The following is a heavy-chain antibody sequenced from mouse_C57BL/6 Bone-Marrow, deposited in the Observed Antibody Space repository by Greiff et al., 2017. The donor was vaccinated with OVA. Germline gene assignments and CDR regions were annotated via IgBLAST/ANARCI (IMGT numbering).Heavy chain of an antibody. CDR2: ISSGGSYT. CDR3: ARHKTGTAYYFDY. CDR1: GFTFSSYG. Sequence: EVMLVESGGDLVKPGGSLKLSCAASGFTFSSYGMSWVRQTPDKRLEWVATISSGGSYTYYPDSVKGRFTISRDNAKNTLYLQMSSLKSEDTAMYYWARHKTGTAYYFDYWGQGTTLTVSS. V-gene: IGHV5-6*01. D-gene: IGHD4-1*01. J-gene: IGHJ2*01.